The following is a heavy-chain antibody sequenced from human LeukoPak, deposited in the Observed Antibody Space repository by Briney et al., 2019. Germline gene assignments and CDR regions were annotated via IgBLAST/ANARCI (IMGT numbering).Heavy chain of an antibody. CDR3: AKKGLTYDFWDYYMDV. Sequence: GSLRLSCAASGFTFSTYSMNWVRQAPGKGLEWVSSISSSSSYIYYADSVKGRFTISRGNSKNTLYLQMDSLRAEDTAVYYCAKKGLTYDFWDYYMDVWGKGTTVTVSS. V-gene: IGHV3-21*01. CDR2: ISSSSSYI. D-gene: IGHD3-3*01. J-gene: IGHJ6*03. CDR1: GFTFSTYS.